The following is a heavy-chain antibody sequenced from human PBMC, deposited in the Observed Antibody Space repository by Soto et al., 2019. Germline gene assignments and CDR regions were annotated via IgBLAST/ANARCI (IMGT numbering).Heavy chain of an antibody. D-gene: IGHD2-8*02. CDR3: ARDKITGLFDY. Sequence: SETLSLTCTVSGGSISSSSYSWGWIRQPPGKGPEWIGTFYYSGSTYYNPSLKSRVTISVDTSKNQFSLKLTSVTAADTAVYYCARDKITGLFDYWGQGTLVTVSS. V-gene: IGHV4-39*02. CDR1: GGSISSSSYS. J-gene: IGHJ4*02. CDR2: FYYSGST.